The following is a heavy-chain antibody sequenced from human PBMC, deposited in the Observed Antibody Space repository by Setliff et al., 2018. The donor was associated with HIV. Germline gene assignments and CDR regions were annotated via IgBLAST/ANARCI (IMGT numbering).Heavy chain of an antibody. CDR3: ARVIGYFSGWYLKY. Sequence: ASVKVSCKASGYTFTSYDINWVRQAPGQGLEWMGWMNPNSGNTGYGRKFQGRITMTRNTSITTAYMELSSLGSEDTAVYYCARVIGYFSGWYLKYWGQGTPVTVSS. D-gene: IGHD6-19*01. CDR2: MNPNSGNT. V-gene: IGHV1-8*02. CDR1: GYTFTSYD. J-gene: IGHJ4*02.